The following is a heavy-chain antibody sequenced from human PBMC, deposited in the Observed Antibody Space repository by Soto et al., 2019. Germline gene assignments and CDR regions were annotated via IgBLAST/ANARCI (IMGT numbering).Heavy chain of an antibody. Sequence: PSETLSLTCSVSGGSISDTYWTWIRQPAGKGLEWIGRIYGSGSTNFNPSLKSRVSMSVDASKNQFSLRLNSVTAADTAVYYCARDGGFSSGWTAYFDYWGQGIPVT. CDR1: GGSISDTY. J-gene: IGHJ4*02. CDR2: IYGSGST. V-gene: IGHV4-4*07. D-gene: IGHD6-19*01. CDR3: ARDGGFSSGWTAYFDY.